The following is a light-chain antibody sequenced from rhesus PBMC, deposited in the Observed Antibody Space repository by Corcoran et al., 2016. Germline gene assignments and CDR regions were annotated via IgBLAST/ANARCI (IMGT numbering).Light chain of an antibody. Sequence: EVVLTQSPAFQSVTLKEKVTITCQASQSIGSSLHWYQQKPDQSPKLLIKFASQSLSGVPSRVSGSGSRTDFNLAIKSLEAEDAATYYCQQSSSFPQTFDQGTKVEIK. CDR2: FAS. V-gene: IGKV6-55*01. J-gene: IGKJ1*01. CDR1: QSIGSS. CDR3: QQSSSFPQT.